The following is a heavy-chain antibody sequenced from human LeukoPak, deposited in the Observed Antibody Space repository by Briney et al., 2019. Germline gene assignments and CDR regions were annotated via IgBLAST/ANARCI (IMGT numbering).Heavy chain of an antibody. V-gene: IGHV1-69*06. D-gene: IGHD3-9*01. CDR2: IIPIFGTA. Sequence: GASVKVSCKASGGTFSSYAISWVRQAPGQGLEWMGGIIPIFGTANYAQKFQGRVTITADKSTSTAYMELSSLRSEDTAVYYCAREMDDILTGSIHMGYYFDYWGQGTLVTVSS. J-gene: IGHJ4*02. CDR3: AREMDDILTGSIHMGYYFDY. CDR1: GGTFSSYA.